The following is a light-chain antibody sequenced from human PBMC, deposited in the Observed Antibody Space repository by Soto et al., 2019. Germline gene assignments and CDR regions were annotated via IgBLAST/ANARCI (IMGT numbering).Light chain of an antibody. J-gene: IGKJ2*01. Sequence: EIVMTQSPATLSVSPGXRXXXSXXASQSVSSNLAWYQQKPGQAPRLLIYGASTRATGIPARFSGSGSGTEFTLTISSLQSEDFAVYYCQQYKGTFGQGTKLEIK. V-gene: IGKV3-15*01. CDR3: QQYKGT. CDR2: GAS. CDR1: QSVSSN.